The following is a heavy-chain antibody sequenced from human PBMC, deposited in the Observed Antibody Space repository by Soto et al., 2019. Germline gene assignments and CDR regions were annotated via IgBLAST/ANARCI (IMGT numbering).Heavy chain of an antibody. CDR3: ARGLGRGVYYFDY. CDR2: INPNSGGT. J-gene: IGHJ4*02. Sequence: ASVKVSCKASGYTFTGYYMHWVRQAPGQGLEWMGWINPNSGGTNYAQKFQGWVTMTRDTSINTAYMELSRLRSDDTAVYYCARGLGRGVYYFDYWGQGTLVTVSS. V-gene: IGHV1-2*04. D-gene: IGHD3-10*01. CDR1: GYTFTGYY.